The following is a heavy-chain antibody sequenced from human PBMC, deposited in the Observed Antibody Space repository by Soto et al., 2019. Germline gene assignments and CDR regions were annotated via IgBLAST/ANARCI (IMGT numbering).Heavy chain of an antibody. V-gene: IGHV1-3*04. CDR3: VRDYYDNLTGPKTFDY. CDR2: INTGNGNT. D-gene: IGHD3-9*01. J-gene: IGHJ4*02. Sequence: ASVKVSCKASGYSFSNFAIHWVRQAPGQRLEWMGWINTGNGNTKYSQKLQGRVTITRDTSASTAYMEVSSLRSEDTAVYYCVRDYYDNLTGPKTFDYWGPGTLVTVSS. CDR1: GYSFSNFA.